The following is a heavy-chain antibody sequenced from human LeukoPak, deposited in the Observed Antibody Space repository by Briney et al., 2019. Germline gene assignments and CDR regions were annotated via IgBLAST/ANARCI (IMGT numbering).Heavy chain of an antibody. V-gene: IGHV3-21*01. J-gene: IGHJ3*02. CDR1: GFTFSSYS. CDR3: ARYRLLWFAFDI. CDR2: ISSSSSYI. Sequence: GGSLRLSCAASGFTFSSYSMNWVRQAPGKGLEWVSSISSSSSYIYYADSVKGRFTISRDNAKNSLYLQMNSLRAEDTAVYYCARYRLLWFAFDIWGQGTMVTVSS. D-gene: IGHD3-10*01.